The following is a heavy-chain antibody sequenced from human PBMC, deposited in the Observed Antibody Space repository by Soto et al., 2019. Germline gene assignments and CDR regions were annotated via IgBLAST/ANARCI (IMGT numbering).Heavy chain of an antibody. CDR2: IYYSGST. J-gene: IGHJ4*02. D-gene: IGHD6-19*01. CDR1: GGSISSSSYY. V-gene: IGHV4-39*01. Sequence: QLQLQESGPGLVKPSETLSLTCTVSGGSISSSSYYWGWIRQPPGKGLEWIGSIYYSGSTYYNPSLKSRVTISVDTSKNQFSLKLSSVTAADTAVYYCARRRAVAGTIDYWGQGTLVTVSS. CDR3: ARRRAVAGTIDY.